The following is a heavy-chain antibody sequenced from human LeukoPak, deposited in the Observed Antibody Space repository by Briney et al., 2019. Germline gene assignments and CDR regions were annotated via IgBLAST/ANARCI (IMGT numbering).Heavy chain of an antibody. CDR2: IYKSGTT. V-gene: IGHV4-4*07. J-gene: IGHJ6*03. Sequence: SETLSLTCTVSGESINPYYWNWIRQSAGKRLEWIGHIYKSGTTNFNPSLTSRVTMSLDTSRNQFSLKLRSVTAADTAVYFCARSFLDYMDVWGKGTTVTVSS. CDR3: ARSFLDYMDV. CDR1: GESINPYY. D-gene: IGHD2/OR15-2a*01.